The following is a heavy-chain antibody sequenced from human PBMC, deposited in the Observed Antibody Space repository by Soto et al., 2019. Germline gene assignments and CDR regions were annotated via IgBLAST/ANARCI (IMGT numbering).Heavy chain of an antibody. Sequence: QVQLVQSGAEVKKPGSSVKVSCKASGGTFSSYAISWVRQAPGQGLEWMGGIIPIFGTANYAQKFQGRVTITADDSTSTAYMELSSLRSGATAVYYWAGDERRGYRYGELDYWGQGTLVTVSS. V-gene: IGHV1-69*12. CDR1: GGTFSSYA. J-gene: IGHJ4*02. D-gene: IGHD5-18*01. CDR2: IIPIFGTA. CDR3: AGDERRGYRYGELDY.